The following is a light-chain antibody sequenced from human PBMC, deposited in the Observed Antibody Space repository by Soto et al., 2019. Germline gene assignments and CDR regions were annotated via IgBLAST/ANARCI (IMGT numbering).Light chain of an antibody. Sequence: EIQMTQSPSSLSASPGDRATITCRASQSVSSYLDWYQQKPGQAPKLLIYGASTVHTGIPARFSGSGSGTEFTLTISSLQSEDFATYYCQQYYSTPRTFGHGTRLEI. CDR2: GAS. CDR3: QQYYSTPRT. CDR1: QSVSSY. V-gene: IGKV1-39*01. J-gene: IGKJ5*01.